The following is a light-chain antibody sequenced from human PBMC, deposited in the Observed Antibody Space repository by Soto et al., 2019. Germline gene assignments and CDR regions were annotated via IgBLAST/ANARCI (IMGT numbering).Light chain of an antibody. CDR2: DVS. CDR1: SSDVGGYNY. V-gene: IGLV2-11*01. J-gene: IGLJ3*02. Sequence: QSALTQPRSVSGSPGQSVTISCTGTSSDVGGYNYVSWYQHHPGKGPKLIIYDVSKRPSGVPDRFSGSKSGNTASLTISGLQDEDEADYYCCSYAGSDTFVVFGGGTKLTVL. CDR3: CSYAGSDTFVV.